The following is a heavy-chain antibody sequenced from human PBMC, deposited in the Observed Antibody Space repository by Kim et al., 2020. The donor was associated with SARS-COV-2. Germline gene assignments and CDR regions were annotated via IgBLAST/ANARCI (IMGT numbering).Heavy chain of an antibody. V-gene: IGHV4-59*01. D-gene: IGHD3-16*02. Sequence: SRVTISVDTSKNQFSLKLSSVTAADTAVYYCARSIYDYVWGRYRSVIFDYWGQGTLVTVSS. CDR3: ARSIYDYVWGRYRSVIFDY. J-gene: IGHJ4*02.